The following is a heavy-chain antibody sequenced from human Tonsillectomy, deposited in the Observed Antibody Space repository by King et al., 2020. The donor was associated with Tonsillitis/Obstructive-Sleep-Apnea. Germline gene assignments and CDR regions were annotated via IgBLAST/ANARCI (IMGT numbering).Heavy chain of an antibody. CDR1: GGSISSSSYY. CDR3: ARHVRGDFDYYYMYV. CDR2: IYYSGST. V-gene: IGHV4-39*01. D-gene: IGHD2-21*02. J-gene: IGHJ6*03. Sequence: QLQESGPGLVKPSETLSLTCTVSGGSISSSSYYWGWIRQPPGKGLEWIGSIYYSGSTYYNPSLKSRVTISVDTSKNQFSLKLSSVTAADTAVYYCARHVRGDFDYYYMYVWGKGTTVTVSS.